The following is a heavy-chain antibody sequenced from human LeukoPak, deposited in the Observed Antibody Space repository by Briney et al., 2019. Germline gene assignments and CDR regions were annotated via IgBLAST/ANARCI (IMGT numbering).Heavy chain of an antibody. CDR1: GDIVFSNRVG. D-gene: IGHD3-10*01. V-gene: IGHV6-1*01. J-gene: IGHJ4*02. CDR3: ARDHKGSGSGSYYDY. Sequence: SQTLSLTCAISGDIVFSNRVGWNWIRQSPLRGLEGLGRKYYWFKWYNDYAISVKSRITVKADTSKNQFSLQLYSVTPEDTAVYYCARDHKGSGSGSYYDYWGQGVLVTVSS. CDR2: KYYWFKWYN.